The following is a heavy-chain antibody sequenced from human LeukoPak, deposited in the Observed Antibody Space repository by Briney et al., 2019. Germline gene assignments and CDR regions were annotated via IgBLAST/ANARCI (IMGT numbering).Heavy chain of an antibody. V-gene: IGHV3-30*18. CDR3: AKDGPHYYDSSGYPTKYYFDY. Sequence: HPGRSLRLSCAASGFTFSSYGMHWVRQAPGKGLEWVAVISYDGSNKYYADSVRGRFTISRDNSKNTLYQQMNSLRAEDTAVYYCAKDGPHYYDSSGYPTKYYFDYWGQGTLVTVSS. D-gene: IGHD3-22*01. CDR1: GFTFSSYG. J-gene: IGHJ4*02. CDR2: ISYDGSNK.